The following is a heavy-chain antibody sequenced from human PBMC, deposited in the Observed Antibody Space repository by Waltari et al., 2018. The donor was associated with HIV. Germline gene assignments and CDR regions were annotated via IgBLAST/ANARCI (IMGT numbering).Heavy chain of an antibody. CDR3: AREPTGGKMDY. J-gene: IGHJ4*02. CDR2: INLSGGTS. CDR1: GYIFSNYY. D-gene: IGHD2-15*01. Sequence: QVQLVQSGAEVKKPGASVKLSCKASGYIFSNYYIHWVRQAPGQGLEWMGIINLSGGTSTYAQRFQGRVTMTRDTSTSTVYMEVSSLRSEDTAVYYCAREPTGGKMDYWGQGTLVTVSS. V-gene: IGHV1-46*01.